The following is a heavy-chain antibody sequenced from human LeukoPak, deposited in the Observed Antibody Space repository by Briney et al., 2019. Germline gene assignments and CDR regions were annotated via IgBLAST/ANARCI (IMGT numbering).Heavy chain of an antibody. Sequence: GESLQISCKGSGYSFTSYWIGWVRQMPGKGLEWMGIIYPGDSDTRYSPSFQGQVTISADKSISTAYLQWSSLKASDTAMYYCARRRSSCTNDVCYYSFDYWGQGTLVTVSS. D-gene: IGHD2-8*01. J-gene: IGHJ4*02. CDR1: GYSFTSYW. CDR3: ARRRSSCTNDVCYYSFDY. CDR2: IYPGDSDT. V-gene: IGHV5-51*01.